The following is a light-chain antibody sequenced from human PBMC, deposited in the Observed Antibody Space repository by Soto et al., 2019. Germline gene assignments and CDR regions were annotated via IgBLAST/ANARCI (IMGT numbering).Light chain of an antibody. CDR1: SSDVGGYNY. J-gene: IGLJ1*01. V-gene: IGLV2-14*01. CDR3: SSYTSSSTPVV. Sequence: QSALTQPASVSGSPGQSITISCTGTSSDVGGYNYVSWYQQHPGKAPKLMIYEVSNRPSGVSNRFSGSKSGNTASLTISGLQAEDEDDYYCSSYTSSSTPVVFGAGTKLTVL. CDR2: EVS.